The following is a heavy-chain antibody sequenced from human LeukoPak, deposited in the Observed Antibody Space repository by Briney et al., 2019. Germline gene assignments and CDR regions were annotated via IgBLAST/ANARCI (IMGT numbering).Heavy chain of an antibody. CDR2: IKQDGSEK. V-gene: IGHV3-7*01. D-gene: IGHD3-9*01. Sequence: PGGSLRLSCATSGFTFSSYWMSWVRQAPGKGLEWVANIKQDGSEKYYVDSVKGRFTISRDNAKNSLYLQMNSLRAEDTAVYYCARDEYYDILTGYYRPPNWGQGTLVTVSS. J-gene: IGHJ4*02. CDR1: GFTFSSYW. CDR3: ARDEYYDILTGYYRPPN.